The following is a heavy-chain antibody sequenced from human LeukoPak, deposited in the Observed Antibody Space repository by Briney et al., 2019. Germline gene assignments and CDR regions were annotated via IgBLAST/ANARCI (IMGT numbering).Heavy chain of an antibody. CDR1: AGSSSGYY. D-gene: IGHD3-16*01. CDR3: ARGGEDYYFDY. V-gene: IGHV4-34*01. Sequence: SETLSLTCAVYAGSSSGYYWSWIRQPPGKGLEWIGVLDHSGSTNYNPSLKSRVTISVDPSRNQFSLKLSSVPAADTAVYFCARGGEDYYFDYWGQGTLVTVSS. J-gene: IGHJ4*02. CDR2: LDHSGST.